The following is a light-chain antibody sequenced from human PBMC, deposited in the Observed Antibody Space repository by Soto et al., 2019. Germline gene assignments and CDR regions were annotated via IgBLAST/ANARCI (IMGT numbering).Light chain of an antibody. J-gene: IGKJ3*01. V-gene: IGKV3-15*01. CDR3: QEYNNWGFT. Sequence: EIVMTQSPATLSVSPGERATLSCRASQSVSSNLAWYQQKPGQAPRLLIYGASTRATGIPARFSGSGSGTEFTLTISSLQSEGFAVYYCQEYNNWGFTCGPGTKVDIK. CDR1: QSVSSN. CDR2: GAS.